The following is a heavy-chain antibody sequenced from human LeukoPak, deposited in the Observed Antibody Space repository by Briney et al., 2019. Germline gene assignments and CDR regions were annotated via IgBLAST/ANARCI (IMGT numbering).Heavy chain of an antibody. V-gene: IGHV3-7*01. Sequence: GALRLSCAASGFTFSSYWMSWVRQAPGKGLEWVANIKQDGSEKYYVDSVKGRFTISRDNAKNSLYLQMNSLRAEDTAVYYCARADYGGNLYYYYYMDVWGKGTTATISS. J-gene: IGHJ6*03. CDR3: ARADYGGNLYYYYYMDV. CDR2: IKQDGSEK. D-gene: IGHD4-23*01. CDR1: GFTFSSYW.